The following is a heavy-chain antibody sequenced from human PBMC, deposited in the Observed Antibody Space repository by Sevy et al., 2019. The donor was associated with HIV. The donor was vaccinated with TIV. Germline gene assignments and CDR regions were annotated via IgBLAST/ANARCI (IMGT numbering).Heavy chain of an antibody. CDR2: ISFDESDK. V-gene: IGHV3-30-3*01. Sequence: GGSLRLSCAASGFAFTNYYAMHLVRQAPGKGLEWVALISFDESDKYYADSVKGRFTISRDNFKNTLYLQMNSLTTEDTAVYYCARPRANYVDNYFFYAMDVWGQGTTVTVSS. CDR3: ARPRANYVDNYFFYAMDV. J-gene: IGHJ6*02. D-gene: IGHD4-17*01. CDR1: GFAFTNYYA.